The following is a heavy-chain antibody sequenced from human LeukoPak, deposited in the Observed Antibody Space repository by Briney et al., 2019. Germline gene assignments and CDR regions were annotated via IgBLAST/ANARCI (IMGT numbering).Heavy chain of an antibody. Sequence: SGGSLRLSCAASGFTFSSYGMHWVRQAPGKGLEWVAVISYDGSNKYYADSVKGRFTISRDSSKNTLYLQMNSLRAEDTAVYYCAKSTSYAPYGMDVWGQGTTVTVSS. CDR2: ISYDGSNK. CDR1: GFTFSSYG. CDR3: AKSTSYAPYGMDV. V-gene: IGHV3-30*18. J-gene: IGHJ6*02.